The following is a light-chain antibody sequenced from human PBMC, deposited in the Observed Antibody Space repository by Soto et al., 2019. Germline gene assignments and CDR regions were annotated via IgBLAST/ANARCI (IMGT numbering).Light chain of an antibody. Sequence: SVLTQSPGTLSLSPGEGATLSCRTSQSISSTYLAWYQQRPGQAPRLLLYAASRRATGIPDRFSGSGSGTDFTLTISRLEPEDFAVYYCQQYFGSLYTFGQGTKLEIK. V-gene: IGKV3-20*01. CDR2: AAS. CDR3: QQYFGSLYT. J-gene: IGKJ2*01. CDR1: QSISSTY.